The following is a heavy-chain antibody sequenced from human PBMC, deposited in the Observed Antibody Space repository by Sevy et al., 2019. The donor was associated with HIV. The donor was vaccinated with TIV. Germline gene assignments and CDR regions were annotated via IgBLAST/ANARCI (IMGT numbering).Heavy chain of an antibody. CDR3: ARALGGSLFDY. CDR1: GGSISSYY. V-gene: IGHV4-59*01. Sequence: SETLSLTCTVSGGSISSYYWSWIRQPPGKGLEWIGYIYYSGSTNYNPSLKRRVTISVDTSKNQFSLKLSSVTAADTSVYYCARALGGSLFDYWGQGTLVTVSS. J-gene: IGHJ4*02. D-gene: IGHD1-26*01. CDR2: IYYSGST.